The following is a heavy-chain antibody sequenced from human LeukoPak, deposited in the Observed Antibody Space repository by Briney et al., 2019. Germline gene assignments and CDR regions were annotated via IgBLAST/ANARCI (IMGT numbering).Heavy chain of an antibody. CDR1: GVTFSSHS. Sequence: GGSLRLSCAASGVTFSSHSMHWVRQAPGKGLVWVSGISNDGTSTTYADSVKGRFTISRNNAKNTLYLQMHSLRAEDTAVYSCARGWFGPDSCGQGTLVTVSS. CDR2: ISNDGTST. V-gene: IGHV3-74*01. D-gene: IGHD3-10*01. J-gene: IGHJ5*01. CDR3: ARGWFGPDS.